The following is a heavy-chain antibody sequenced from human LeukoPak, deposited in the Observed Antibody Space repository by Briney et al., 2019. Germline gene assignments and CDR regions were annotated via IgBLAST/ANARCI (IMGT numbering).Heavy chain of an antibody. V-gene: IGHV3-23*01. Sequence: GSLRLSCAASGFSFSTYGMSWVRQAPGKGLEWVSGISGSGGSRSSTDYADSVKGRFTISRDNSKNTLYLQMNSLRAEDTAVYYCAKDKTRSGRSFFDYWGQGTLVTVSS. CDR3: AKDKTRSGRSFFDY. D-gene: IGHD2-15*01. J-gene: IGHJ4*02. CDR2: ISGSGGSRSST. CDR1: GFSFSTYG.